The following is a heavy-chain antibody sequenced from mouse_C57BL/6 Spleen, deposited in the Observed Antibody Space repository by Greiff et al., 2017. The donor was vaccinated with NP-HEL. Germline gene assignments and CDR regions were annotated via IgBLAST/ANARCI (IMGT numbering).Heavy chain of an antibody. CDR2: INPNYGTT. D-gene: IGHD1-1*01. J-gene: IGHJ4*01. CDR1: GYSFTDYN. Sequence: EVQLQQSGPELVKPGASVKMSCKASGYSFTDYNMNWVKQSTGKSLEWIGVINPNYGTTSYNQKFKGKATLTVDQSSSTAYMQLNSLTSEDSAVYYCAKEGGIDYYDSSYTGTGAMDYWGQGTSVTVSS. V-gene: IGHV1-39*01. CDR3: AKEGGIDYYDSSYTGTGAMDY.